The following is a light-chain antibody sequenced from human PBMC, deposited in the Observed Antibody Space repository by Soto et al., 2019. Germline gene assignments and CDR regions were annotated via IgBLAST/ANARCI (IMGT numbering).Light chain of an antibody. CDR3: SSYTSSFTLEV. CDR1: SSDVGGYNY. Sequence: QSALTQPASVSGSPGQSITISCTGTSSDVGGYNYVSWYQQYPGKAPKLMIYDVTDRPSGVSNRFPGSKSGNTASLTISGLQAEDEADYYCSSYTSSFTLEVFGTGTKLTVL. V-gene: IGLV2-14*03. CDR2: DVT. J-gene: IGLJ1*01.